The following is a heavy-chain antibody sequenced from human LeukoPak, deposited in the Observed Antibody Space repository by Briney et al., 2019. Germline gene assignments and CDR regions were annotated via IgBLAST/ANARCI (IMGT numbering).Heavy chain of an antibody. CDR3: AREKIHVFDI. J-gene: IGHJ3*02. CDR1: GYTFTSCN. Sequence: GASVKVSCKASGYTFTSCNMQWVRQAPGQGLEWMGIINPSGGDTGYAQKFQGRVTMTRDTSTSTVYMELSSLRSEDTAVYYCAREKIHVFDIWGQGTMVTVSS. CDR2: INPSGGDT. V-gene: IGHV1-46*01.